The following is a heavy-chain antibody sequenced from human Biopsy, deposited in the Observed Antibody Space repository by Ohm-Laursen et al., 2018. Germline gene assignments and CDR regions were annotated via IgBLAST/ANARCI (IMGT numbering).Heavy chain of an antibody. CDR1: GGSISSDY. Sequence: SQTLSLTCTASGGSISSDYWSWIRQTPGKGLEWIGYIYYSGSTNYNPSLKSRVTISIDKSKNQFFLKLNSVTAADTAVYYCARATNSTGWPYYYFYGMDVWGQGTTVTVSS. V-gene: IGHV4-59*01. CDR3: ARATNSTGWPYYYFYGMDV. D-gene: IGHD2/OR15-2a*01. CDR2: IYYSGST. J-gene: IGHJ6*02.